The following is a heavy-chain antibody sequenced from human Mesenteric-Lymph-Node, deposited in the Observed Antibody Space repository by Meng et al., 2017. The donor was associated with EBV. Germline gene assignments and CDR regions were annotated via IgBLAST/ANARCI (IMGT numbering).Heavy chain of an antibody. D-gene: IGHD1-26*01. CDR3: TSDLGGATDF. CDR2: INTYGSRT. V-gene: IGHV3-74*01. CDR1: VFTFSSYW. J-gene: IGHJ4*02. Sequence: LVECGVGPVQPRGSLRLFCAASVFTFSSYWMHWVRQAPGKGLVWVSHINTYGSRTDYADSVKGRFTISRDNAKNTLSLQMNSLRAEDTAVYYCTSDLGGATDFWGQGTLVTVSS.